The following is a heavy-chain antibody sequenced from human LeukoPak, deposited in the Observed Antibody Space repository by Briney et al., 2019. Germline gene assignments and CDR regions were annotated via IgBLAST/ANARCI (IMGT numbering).Heavy chain of an antibody. CDR2: ISSSSSYI. Sequence: GGSLRLSCAASGFTFSSYSMNWVRQAPGKGLGWVSSISSSSSYIYYADSVKGRFTISRDNAKNSLYLQMNSLRAEDTAVYYCARVKRFLDFNYFDYWGQGTLVTVSS. CDR1: GFTFSSYS. J-gene: IGHJ4*02. CDR3: ARVKRFLDFNYFDY. D-gene: IGHD3-3*01. V-gene: IGHV3-21*01.